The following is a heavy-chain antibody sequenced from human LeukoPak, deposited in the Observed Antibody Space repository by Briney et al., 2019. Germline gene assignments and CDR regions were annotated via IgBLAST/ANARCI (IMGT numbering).Heavy chain of an antibody. CDR2: ISSSSSYI. Sequence: GGSLRLSCAASGFTFSSYSMNWVRQAPGKGLEWVSSISSSSSYIYYADSVKGRFTISRDNAKNSLYLQMNSLRAEDTAVYYCAKGTRLLWFGESSPFDYWGQGTLVTVSS. J-gene: IGHJ4*02. CDR3: AKGTRLLWFGESSPFDY. V-gene: IGHV3-21*04. CDR1: GFTFSSYS. D-gene: IGHD3-10*01.